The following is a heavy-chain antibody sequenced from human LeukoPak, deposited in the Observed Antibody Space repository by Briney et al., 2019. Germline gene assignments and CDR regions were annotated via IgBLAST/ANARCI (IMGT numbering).Heavy chain of an antibody. CDR2: ISYDGSNK. CDR1: GFTFSVYP. J-gene: IGHJ4*02. V-gene: IGHV3-30-3*02. CDR3: AKFSEYYYDSSGYYYFDY. Sequence: PGGSLRLSCAASGFTFSVYPIHWVRQAPGKGLEWVAVISYDGSNKYYADSVKGRFTISRDNSKNTLYLQMNSLRAEDTAVYHCAKFSEYYYDSSGYYYFDYWGQGTLVTVSS. D-gene: IGHD3-22*01.